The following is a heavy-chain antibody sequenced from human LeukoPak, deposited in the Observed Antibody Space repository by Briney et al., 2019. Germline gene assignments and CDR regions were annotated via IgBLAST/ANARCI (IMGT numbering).Heavy chain of an antibody. V-gene: IGHV4-38-2*02. CDR1: GYSISNGYY. CDR3: ARGAEYYAIWRGYAGYSDY. D-gene: IGHD3-3*01. J-gene: IGHJ4*02. CDR2: IYHRGST. Sequence: PSETLSLTCTVSGYSISNGYYWGWIRQPPGKGLEWVGSIYHRGSTYYNPSLRSRVTISLDRPKKKFSLKLTSVTAADTAVYFCARGAEYYAIWRGYAGYSDYWGQGTLVTVSS.